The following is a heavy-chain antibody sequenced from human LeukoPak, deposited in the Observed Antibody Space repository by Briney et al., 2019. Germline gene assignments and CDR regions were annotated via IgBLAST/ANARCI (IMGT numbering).Heavy chain of an antibody. CDR3: ARVGAITMIESDY. CDR2: INPNSGGT. J-gene: IGHJ4*02. V-gene: IGHV1-2*02. D-gene: IGHD3-22*01. Sequence: ASVKVSCKASGHTFTGYYMHWVRQAPGQGLEWMGWINPNSGGTNYAQKFQGRVTMTRDTSISTAYMELSRLRSDDTAVYYCARVGAITMIESDYWGQGTLVTVSS. CDR1: GHTFTGYY.